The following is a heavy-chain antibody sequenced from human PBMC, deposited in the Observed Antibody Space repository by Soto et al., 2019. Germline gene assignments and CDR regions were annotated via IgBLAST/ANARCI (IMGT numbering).Heavy chain of an antibody. CDR3: TRESMSGWSDF. CDR2: TYYRSKWYN. Sequence: PSQTLSLTCAISVDSVSSNSASWNLISQSPSRGFEWLGRTYYRSKWYNDYAVSVKSRITINPDTSKNQFSLQLNSVTPDDTAVYYCTRESMSGWSDFWGQGTWGTVSS. D-gene: IGHD6-19*01. V-gene: IGHV6-1*01. J-gene: IGHJ4*02. CDR1: VDSVSSNSAS.